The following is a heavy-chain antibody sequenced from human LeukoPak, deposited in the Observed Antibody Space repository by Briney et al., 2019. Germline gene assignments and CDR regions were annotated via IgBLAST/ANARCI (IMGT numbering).Heavy chain of an antibody. CDR2: IYYSGST. J-gene: IGHJ1*01. CDR1: GGSISSGDYY. V-gene: IGHV4-30-4*08. CDR3: ARVDYGDYSGYFQH. D-gene: IGHD4-17*01. Sequence: SETLSLTCTVSGGSISSGDYYWSWIRQPPGKGLEWIGYIYYSGSTYYNPSLKSQVTISVDTSKNQFSLKLSSVTAADTAVYYCARVDYGDYSGYFQHWGQGTLVTVSS.